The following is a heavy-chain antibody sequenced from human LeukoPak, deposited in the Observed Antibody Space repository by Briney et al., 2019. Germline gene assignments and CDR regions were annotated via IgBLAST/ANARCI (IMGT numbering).Heavy chain of an antibody. CDR1: GGSFSGYY. CDR3: ARGELELRSNAPTYFDY. J-gene: IGHJ4*02. CDR2: INHSGST. V-gene: IGHV4-34*01. D-gene: IGHD1-7*01. Sequence: SETLSLTCAVYGGSFSGYYWSWIRQPPGKGLEWIGEINHSGSTNYNPSLKSRVTISVDTSKNQFSLKLSSVTAADTAVYYCARGELELRSNAPTYFDYWGQGTQVTVSS.